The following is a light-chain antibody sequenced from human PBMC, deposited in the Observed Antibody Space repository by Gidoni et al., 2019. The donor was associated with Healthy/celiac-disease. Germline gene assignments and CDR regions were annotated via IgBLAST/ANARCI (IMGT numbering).Light chain of an antibody. CDR3: QQYNSYPYT. J-gene: IGKJ2*01. CDR1: QSISSW. CDR2: MAY. Sequence: IQTTQSPSTLSASVGDRGTITCRASQSISSWLAWYQQKPGKAPKLLICMAYSLESGVPSRFSGSGSGTEFTLSISSLQHDDFATDYCQQYNSYPYTFGQGTKLEIK. V-gene: IGKV1-5*03.